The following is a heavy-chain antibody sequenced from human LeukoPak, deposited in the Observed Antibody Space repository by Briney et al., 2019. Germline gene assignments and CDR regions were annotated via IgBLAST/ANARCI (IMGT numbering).Heavy chain of an antibody. J-gene: IGHJ4*02. D-gene: IGHD2-15*01. V-gene: IGHV3-9*01. CDR1: GFTFDDFA. CDR2: ISWNSDGS. Sequence: GGSLRLSCSASGFTFDDFAMHWVRQVPGRGLEWVATISWNSDGSGYADSVKGRFTISRDNAKNSQYLQMNSLKPEDSALYYCTKMGPTPYAFDHWGLGTLVTVSS. CDR3: TKMGPTPYAFDH.